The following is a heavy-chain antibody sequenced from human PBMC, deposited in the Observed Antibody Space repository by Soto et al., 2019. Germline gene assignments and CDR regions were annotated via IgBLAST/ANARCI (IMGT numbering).Heavy chain of an antibody. CDR3: ARDSSPGGGYSSGCSH. Sequence: QVQLVQSGAEVKKPGASVKVSCKASGYTFTSYYMHWVRQAPGQGLEWMGIINPSGGSTSYAQKFQGRVTMTRDTSTSTVYMELSSLRSEDTAVYYCARDSSPGGGYSSGCSHWGQGTLVTVSS. V-gene: IGHV1-46*01. CDR2: INPSGGST. CDR1: GYTFTSYY. J-gene: IGHJ4*02. D-gene: IGHD6-19*01.